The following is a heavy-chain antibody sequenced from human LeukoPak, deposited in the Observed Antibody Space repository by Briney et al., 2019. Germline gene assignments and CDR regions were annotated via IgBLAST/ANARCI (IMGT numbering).Heavy chain of an antibody. V-gene: IGHV3-53*01. Sequence: PGGSLRLSCAASGFTVSTNYMGWVRQAPGKGLELVALIYSGVGTYYADSVKGRFIISRDNSENTLYLQMNSLRAEDTAVYYCARLYFGAFDYWGQGTLVTVSS. CDR2: IYSGVGT. CDR1: GFTVSTNY. J-gene: IGHJ4*02. D-gene: IGHD3-10*01. CDR3: ARLYFGAFDY.